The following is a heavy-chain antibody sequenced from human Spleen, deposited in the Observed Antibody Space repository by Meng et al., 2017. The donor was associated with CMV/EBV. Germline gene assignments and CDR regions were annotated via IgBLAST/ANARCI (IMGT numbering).Heavy chain of an antibody. V-gene: IGHV5-51*01. D-gene: IGHD3-10*01. CDR3: VRLQRRCCGADV. CDR1: GYSFNSYW. Sequence: KVSCKGSGYSFNSYWIGWVRQMPGKDLEWIGMIYPGDSKTIYSPFFQGRVTISADKSITTAYLQWSSLQASDTAMYYCVRLQRRCCGADVWGQGTTVTVSS. J-gene: IGHJ6*02. CDR2: IYPGDSKT.